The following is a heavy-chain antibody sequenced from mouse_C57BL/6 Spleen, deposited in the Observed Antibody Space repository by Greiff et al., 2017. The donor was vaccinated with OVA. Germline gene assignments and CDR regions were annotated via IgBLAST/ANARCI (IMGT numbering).Heavy chain of an antibody. V-gene: IGHV1-15*01. Sequence: VKLMESGAELVRPGASVTLSCKASGYTFTDYEMHWVKQTPVHGLEWIGAIDPETGGTAYNQKFKGKAILTADKSSSTAYMELRSLTSEDSAVYYCTSSIYDGYYWFAYWGQGTLVTVSA. J-gene: IGHJ3*01. CDR3: TSSIYDGYYWFAY. CDR1: GYTFTDYE. CDR2: IDPETGGT. D-gene: IGHD2-3*01.